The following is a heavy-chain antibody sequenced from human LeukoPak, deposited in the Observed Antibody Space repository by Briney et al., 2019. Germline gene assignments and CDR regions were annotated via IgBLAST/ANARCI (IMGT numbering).Heavy chain of an antibody. CDR1: GFTFSSYA. CDR2: ISYDGSNK. D-gene: IGHD3-22*01. Sequence: PGGSLRLSCAASGFTFSSYAMHWVRQAPGKGLEWVAVISYDGSNKYYADSVKGRFTISRDNSKNTLYLQMNSLRAEDTAVYYCARAPRYYDSVLFDYWGQGTLVTVSS. V-gene: IGHV3-30*04. CDR3: ARAPRYYDSVLFDY. J-gene: IGHJ4*02.